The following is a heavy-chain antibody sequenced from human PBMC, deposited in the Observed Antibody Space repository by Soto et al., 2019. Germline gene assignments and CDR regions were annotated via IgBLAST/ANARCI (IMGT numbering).Heavy chain of an antibody. Sequence: EVQLVESGGGLVQPGGSLRLSCAASGFTFSNYWMGWVRQAPGKGLEWVANIDRDGTEKFYVDSVKGRFSISRDNTKDSLSLQMNSLRGEDTGVYYCARDKTTACSPNWFDPWGQGTLVTVSS. D-gene: IGHD4-17*01. CDR3: ARDKTTACSPNWFDP. CDR2: IDRDGTEK. CDR1: GFTFSNYW. J-gene: IGHJ5*02. V-gene: IGHV3-7*01.